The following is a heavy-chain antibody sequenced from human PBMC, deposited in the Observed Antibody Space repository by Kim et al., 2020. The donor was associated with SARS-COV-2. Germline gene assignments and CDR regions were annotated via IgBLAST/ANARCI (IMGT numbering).Heavy chain of an antibody. CDR1: GGSISSSSYY. CDR2: IYYSGST. CDR3: AGERVVVYSYYYYGMDV. V-gene: IGHV4-39*01. D-gene: IGHD2-15*01. J-gene: IGHJ6*02. Sequence: SETLSLTCTVSGGSISSSSYYWGWIRQPPGKGLEWIGSIYYSGSTYYNPSLKSRVTISVDTSKNQFSLKLSSVTAADTAVYYWAGERVVVYSYYYYGMDVWGQGTTVTASS.